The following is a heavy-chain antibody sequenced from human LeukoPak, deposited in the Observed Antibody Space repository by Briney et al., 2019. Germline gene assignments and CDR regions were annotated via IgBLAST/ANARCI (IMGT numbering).Heavy chain of an antibody. V-gene: IGHV1-2*02. CDR1: GYTFTCYY. CDR2: INPNSGGT. Sequence: ASVKVSCKASGYTFTCYYMHWVRQAPGQGLEWMGWINPNSGGTNYAQMFQGRVTITRATSITTAYMDLSRRSSGAPAGFSCARSRWELVDYWGEGTRVTVST. D-gene: IGHD1-26*01. CDR3: ARSRWELVDY. J-gene: IGHJ4*02.